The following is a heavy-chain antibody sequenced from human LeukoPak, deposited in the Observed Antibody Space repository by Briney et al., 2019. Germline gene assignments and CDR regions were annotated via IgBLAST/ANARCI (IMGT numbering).Heavy chain of an antibody. V-gene: IGHV3-23*01. D-gene: IGHD3-3*01. CDR3: AKDTKVLRFLEWLSPVVPSAFDI. CDR2: ISGSGGST. CDR1: GFTFSSYA. Sequence: QPGGSLRLSCAASGFTFSSYAMSWVRQAPGKGLEWVSAISGSGGSTYYADSVKGRFTISRDNSKNTLYLQMNSLRAEDTAVYYCAKDTKVLRFLEWLSPVVPSAFDIWGQGTMVTISS. J-gene: IGHJ3*02.